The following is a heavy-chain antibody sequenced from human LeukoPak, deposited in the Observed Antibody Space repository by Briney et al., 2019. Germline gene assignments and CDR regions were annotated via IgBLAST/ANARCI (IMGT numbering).Heavy chain of an antibody. CDR1: GYTFTSYG. D-gene: IGHD6-25*01. V-gene: IGHV1-18*01. Sequence: ASVKVSCKASGYTFTSYGISWVRQAPGQGLEWMGWISAYNGNTNYAQKFQGRVTMTRDTSISTAYMELSRLRSDDTAVYYCARAGGYWFDPWGQGTLVTVSS. J-gene: IGHJ5*02. CDR3: ARAGGYWFDP. CDR2: ISAYNGNT.